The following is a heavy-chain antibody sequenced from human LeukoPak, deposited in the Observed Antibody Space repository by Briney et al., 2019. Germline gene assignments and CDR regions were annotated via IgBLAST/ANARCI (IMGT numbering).Heavy chain of an antibody. V-gene: IGHV3-74*01. D-gene: IGHD3-16*01. CDR1: GFTFSSYW. CDR3: ARDLHPRLTGYFDY. CDR2: IQTDGSST. J-gene: IGHJ4*02. Sequence: GGSLRLSCAASGFTFSSYWMHWVRQAPGKGLVWVSRIQTDGSSTNYADSVEGRFTVSRDNSKNTLYLEMRSLRAEDTAVYYCARDLHPRLTGYFDYWGQGTLVTVSS.